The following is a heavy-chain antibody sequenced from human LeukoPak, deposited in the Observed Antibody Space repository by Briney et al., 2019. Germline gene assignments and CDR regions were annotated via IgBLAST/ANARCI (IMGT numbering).Heavy chain of an antibody. Sequence: SETLSLTCAVYGGSFSGYYWSWIRHPPGKGLEWIGEINHSGSTNYNPSLKSRVTISVATSRIPFPLKLSSVTAADTAMYYCARGPRITMIVVVITPFDYWGQGTLVTVSS. J-gene: IGHJ4*02. CDR2: INHSGST. CDR1: GGSFSGYY. V-gene: IGHV4-34*01. CDR3: ARGPRITMIVVVITPFDY. D-gene: IGHD3-22*01.